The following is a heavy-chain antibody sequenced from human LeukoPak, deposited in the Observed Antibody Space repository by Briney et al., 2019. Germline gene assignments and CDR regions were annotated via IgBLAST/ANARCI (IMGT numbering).Heavy chain of an antibody. Sequence: GASVKVSFKCTVYTFTKCLINWMGPATGQGVARMGWMNPNSGNTGNAQKFQGRVTMTSKTSIDTPYMELRTLRSDDTAVYDCARGTASCGRGNSYYYFLYFDIWGQGTMVTVSS. CDR3: ARGTASCGRGNSYYYFLYFDI. J-gene: IGHJ1*01. V-gene: IGHV1-8*01. CDR2: MNPNSGNT. CDR1: VYTFTKCL. D-gene: IGHD1-26*01.